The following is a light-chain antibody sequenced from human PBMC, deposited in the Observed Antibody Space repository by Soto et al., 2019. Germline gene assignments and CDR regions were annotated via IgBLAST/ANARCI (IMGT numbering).Light chain of an antibody. V-gene: IGKV1-27*01. CDR3: QKYNSAPRT. CDR1: QGISNY. Sequence: DIQMTQSPSSLSASVGDSVTITCRASQGISNYLAWYQQKPGKVPKLLIYAASNLQAGVPSRFSSSGSGTDFTLTISSLQTEDVATYYCQKYNSAPRTFGQGTKVEIK. CDR2: AAS. J-gene: IGKJ1*01.